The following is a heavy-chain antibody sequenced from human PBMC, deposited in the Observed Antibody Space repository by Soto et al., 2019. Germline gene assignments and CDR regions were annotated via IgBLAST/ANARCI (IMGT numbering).Heavy chain of an antibody. CDR2: IYSGGST. CDR3: ARAPLSRTPGPYYYYGMDV. J-gene: IGHJ6*02. CDR1: GFTVSSNY. V-gene: IGHV3-53*04. Sequence: EVQLVESGGGLVQPGGSLRLSCAASGFTVSSNYMSWVRQAPGKGLEWVSVIYSGGSTYYADSVKGRFTISRHNSKNTLYLQMNSLRAEDTAVYYCARAPLSRTPGPYYYYGMDVWGQGTTVTVSS.